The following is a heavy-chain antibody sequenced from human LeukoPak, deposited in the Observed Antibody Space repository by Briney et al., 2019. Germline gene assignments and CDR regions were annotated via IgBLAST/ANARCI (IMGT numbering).Heavy chain of an antibody. J-gene: IGHJ5*02. CDR3: ARVGGGSWFDP. CDR1: GYTFTGYY. V-gene: IGHV1-2*02. Sequence: ASVKVSCKASGYTFTGYYMHWVRQAPGQGLEWMGWIDPNSGGTNYAQKFQGRVTMTRDTSISTAYMVLNRLRSDDTAVYYCARVGGGSWFDPWGQGTLVTVSS. D-gene: IGHD1-14*01. CDR2: IDPNSGGT.